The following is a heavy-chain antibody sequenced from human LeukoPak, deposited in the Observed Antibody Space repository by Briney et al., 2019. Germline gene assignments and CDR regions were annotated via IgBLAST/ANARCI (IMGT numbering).Heavy chain of an antibody. CDR3: ARYCSSTSCYGDWFDP. V-gene: IGHV1-69*01. J-gene: IGHJ5*02. CDR2: IIPIFGTA. CDR1: GGTFSSYA. D-gene: IGHD2-2*01. Sequence: SVKVSCKASGGTFSSYAISWVRQAPGQGLEWMGGIIPIFGTANYAQKFQGRVTITADESTSTDYMALSSLRSEDTAVYYCARYCSSTSCYGDWFDPWGQGTLVTVSS.